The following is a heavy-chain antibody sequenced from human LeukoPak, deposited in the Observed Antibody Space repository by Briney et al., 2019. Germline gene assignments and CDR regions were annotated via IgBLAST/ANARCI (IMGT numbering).Heavy chain of an antibody. Sequence: GGSLRLSCEASGFTFGIHSMYWVRQAPGKGLEWVAGIFGRGGSTHYADPVKGRFTISRDNSRNTVYLQINSLRAEDTAVYYCGKTTVGYSSGQKPAWPVDYWGQGTLVTVSS. V-gene: IGHV3-23*01. CDR3: GKTTVGYSSGQKPAWPVDY. D-gene: IGHD5-18*01. J-gene: IGHJ4*02. CDR2: IFGRGGST. CDR1: GFTFGIHS.